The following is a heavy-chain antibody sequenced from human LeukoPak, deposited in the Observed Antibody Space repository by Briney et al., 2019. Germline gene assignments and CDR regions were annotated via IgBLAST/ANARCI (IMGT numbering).Heavy chain of an antibody. D-gene: IGHD4-17*01. V-gene: IGHV4-61*02. CDR3: ARVAVTTVNYFDY. Sequence: SQTLSLTCTVSGGSISSGSYYWSWIRQPAGTGLEWIGRIYTSGSTNYNPSLKSRVTISVDTSKNQFSLKLSSVTAADTAVYYCARVAVTTVNYFDYWGQGTLVTVSS. CDR1: GGSISSGSYY. CDR2: IYTSGST. J-gene: IGHJ4*02.